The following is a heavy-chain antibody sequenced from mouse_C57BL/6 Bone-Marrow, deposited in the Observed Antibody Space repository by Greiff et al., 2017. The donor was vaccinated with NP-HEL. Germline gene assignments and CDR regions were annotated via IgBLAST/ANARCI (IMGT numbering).Heavy chain of an antibody. D-gene: IGHD1-1*01. Sequence: VKLMESGAELVKPGASVKLSCKASGYTFTEYTIHWVKQRSGQGLEWIGWFYPGSGSIKYNEKFKDKATLTADKSSSTVYMELSRLTSEDSAVCFCARHERDYYGSSYLFAYWGQGTLVTVSA. CDR1: GYTFTEYT. J-gene: IGHJ3*01. V-gene: IGHV1-62-2*01. CDR3: ARHERDYYGSSYLFAY. CDR2: FYPGSGSI.